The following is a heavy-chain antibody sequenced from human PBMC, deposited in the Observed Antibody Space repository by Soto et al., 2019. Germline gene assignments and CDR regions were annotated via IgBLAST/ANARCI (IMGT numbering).Heavy chain of an antibody. CDR2: IYYSGNT. V-gene: IGHV4-31*03. CDR1: GGSISSGAYY. D-gene: IGHD3-16*01. J-gene: IGHJ4*02. Sequence: QVQLQESGPGLVKPSQTLSLTCTVSGGSISSGAYYWSWIRQHPGKGLEWIGYIYYSGNTYYNPSLKSRVTISVDTSKNQFSLMLSSVTAADTAVYYCARVGLRLGDYFDYWGQGTLVSVSS. CDR3: ARVGLRLGDYFDY.